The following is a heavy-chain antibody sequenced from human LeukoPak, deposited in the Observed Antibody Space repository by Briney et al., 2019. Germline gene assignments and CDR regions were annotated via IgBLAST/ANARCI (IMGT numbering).Heavy chain of an antibody. Sequence: GGSLRLSCAASGFTFSSYWMSWVRQAPGKGLEWVANIKQDGSEKYYVDSVKGRFTISRDNAKNSLYLQMNSLRAEDTAVYYCARDIGRYYYYSSGYSYWGQGTLVTVSS. V-gene: IGHV3-7*01. CDR3: ARDIGRYYYYSSGYSY. CDR2: IKQDGSEK. J-gene: IGHJ4*02. CDR1: GFTFSSYW. D-gene: IGHD3-22*01.